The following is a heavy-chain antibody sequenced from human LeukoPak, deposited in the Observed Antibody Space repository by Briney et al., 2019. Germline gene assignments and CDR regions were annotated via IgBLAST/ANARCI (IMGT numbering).Heavy chain of an antibody. V-gene: IGHV3-23*01. D-gene: IGHD1-7*01. J-gene: IGHJ4*02. CDR2: ISGSGGST. Sequence: GGSLRLSCAASGFTFSSYAMSWVRQAPGKGLEWVSAISGSGGSTYYADSVKGRFTISRDNSKNTLYLQMNSLRAEDTAVYYCARDPELRVLSRELDYWGQGTLVTVSS. CDR1: GFTFSSYA. CDR3: ARDPELRVLSRELDY.